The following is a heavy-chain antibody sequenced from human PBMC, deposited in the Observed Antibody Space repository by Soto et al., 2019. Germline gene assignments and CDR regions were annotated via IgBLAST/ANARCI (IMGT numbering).Heavy chain of an antibody. J-gene: IGHJ5*02. CDR2: IYHSGST. CDR1: GGSISSGGYS. CDR3: ATVPDR. V-gene: IGHV4-30-2*01. Sequence: SETLSLTCAVSGGSISSGGYSWSWIRQPPGKGLECVGYIYHSGSTYYNPSLKSRVTISVDRSKNQFSLKLSSVTAADTAVYYCATVPDRWGQGTLVTVSS. D-gene: IGHD2-2*01.